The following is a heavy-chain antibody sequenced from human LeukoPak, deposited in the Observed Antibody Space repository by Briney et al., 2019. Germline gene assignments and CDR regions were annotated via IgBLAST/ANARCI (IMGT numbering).Heavy chain of an antibody. CDR1: GFTFSNAW. CDR2: LENKRAGGTT. Sequence: GGSLRLSCAASGFTFSNAWMNWVRQAPGKGLEWVGRLENKRAGGTTDYAAPVKGRFTISRDDSRNTVFLQMNSLRAEDTALYYCAQEGEQRHFDFDYWGQGTLVTVSS. V-gene: IGHV3-15*04. CDR3: AQEGEQRHFDFDY. J-gene: IGHJ4*02. D-gene: IGHD3-9*01.